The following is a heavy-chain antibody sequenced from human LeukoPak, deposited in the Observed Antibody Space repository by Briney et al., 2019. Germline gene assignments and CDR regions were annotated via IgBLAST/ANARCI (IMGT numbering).Heavy chain of an antibody. D-gene: IGHD2-15*01. CDR2: FDPEDAEV. J-gene: IGHJ4*02. Sequence: GASVKVSCKVSGNTLTDLSIHWVRQAPEKGLDWMGDFDPEDAEVIYAEKFQDRVTMTEDPSTDTAYLELSSLRSEDTAVYYCAAEGQWSLVHYFNSWGQGTLVTVSS. V-gene: IGHV1-24*01. CDR1: GNTLTDLS. CDR3: AAEGQWSLVHYFNS.